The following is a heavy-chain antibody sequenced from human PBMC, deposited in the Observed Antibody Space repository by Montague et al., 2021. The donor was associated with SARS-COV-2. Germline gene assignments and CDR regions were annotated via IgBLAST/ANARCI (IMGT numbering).Heavy chain of an antibody. CDR2: ISSDTLHT. D-gene: IGHD3-16*01. V-gene: IGHV3-21*01. J-gene: IGHJ4*02. CDR3: ARGGEIDVWAPFGH. Sequence: SLGLSCATSGFTFSRNSMNWVRQAPGKGLEWVSTISSDTLHTFYAESVKGRFTISRDNAKNELYLQMNSLRAEDMAVYYCARGGEIDVWAPFGHWGQGTLVTVSS. CDR1: GFTFSRNS.